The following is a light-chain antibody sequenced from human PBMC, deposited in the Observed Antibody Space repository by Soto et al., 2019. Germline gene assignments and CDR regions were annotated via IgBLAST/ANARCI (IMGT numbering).Light chain of an antibody. V-gene: IGKV1-5*03. CDR2: KAA. CDR1: QSISSW. CDR3: QQYNNYSLT. Sequence: DIQMTQSPSTLSASVGDRVTITCRASQSISSWLTWYQQKPGKAPKLLIYKAASLESGVPSRFSGGGSGTEFTLTISSLQPDDFATYYCQQYNNYSLTFGQGTRVEI. J-gene: IGKJ1*01.